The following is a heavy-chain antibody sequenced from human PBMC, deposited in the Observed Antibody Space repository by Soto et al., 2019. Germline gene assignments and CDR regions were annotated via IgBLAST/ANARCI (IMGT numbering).Heavy chain of an antibody. V-gene: IGHV1-18*04. Sequence: ASVKVSCKSSGYTFTSYGISWVRQAPGQGLEWMGWISAYNGNTNYAQKLQGRVTMTTDTSTSTAYMALRSLRSDDTAVYYCARDAWSTQQDPWGQGTLVTVSS. J-gene: IGHJ5*02. CDR2: ISAYNGNT. D-gene: IGHD1-26*01. CDR1: GYTFTSYG. CDR3: ARDAWSTQQDP.